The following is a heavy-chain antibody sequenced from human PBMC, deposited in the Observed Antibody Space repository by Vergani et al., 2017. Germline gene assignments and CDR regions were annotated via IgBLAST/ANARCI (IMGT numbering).Heavy chain of an antibody. Sequence: EVQLVQSGAEVKKPGESLKISCKGSGYSFTSYWIGWVRQMPGKGLEWMGIIYPGDSDTRYSPSFQGQVTISADKSISPAYLQWSSLKASDTSMYYCARQLRGYSGYDSPGWFDPWGQGTLVTVSS. CDR2: IYPGDSDT. CDR3: ARQLRGYSGYDSPGWFDP. V-gene: IGHV5-51*01. CDR1: GYSFTSYW. D-gene: IGHD5-12*01. J-gene: IGHJ5*02.